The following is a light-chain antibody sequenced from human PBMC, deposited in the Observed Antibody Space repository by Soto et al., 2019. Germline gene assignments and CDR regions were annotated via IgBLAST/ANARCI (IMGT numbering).Light chain of an antibody. V-gene: IGLV1-40*01. CDR3: QSYDSSLSGSV. Sequence: QAVVTQPPSVSGAPGQRVTISCTGSSSNIGAGYDVHWYQHLPRTAPKLLIYGNSNRPSGVPDRFSGSKSGTSASLAITGLQAEDEADYYCQSYDSSLSGSVFGGGTQLTVL. CDR1: SSNIGAGYD. CDR2: GNS. J-gene: IGLJ2*01.